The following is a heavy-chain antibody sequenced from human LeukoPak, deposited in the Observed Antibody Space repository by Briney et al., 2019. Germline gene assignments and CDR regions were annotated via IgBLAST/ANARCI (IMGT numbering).Heavy chain of an antibody. V-gene: IGHV3-23*01. CDR2: IVGSGDDT. CDR1: GFTFSNYA. D-gene: IGHD3-10*01. CDR3: AKSGGHSYGTEYFQH. J-gene: IGHJ1*01. Sequence: GGSLRLSCAASGFTFSNYALNWVRQAPGKGLEWVSLIVGSGDDTYYADSVKGRLTISRDNSKNTLYLQINSLRAEDTAVYYCAKSGGHSYGTEYFQHWGQGTLVTVSS.